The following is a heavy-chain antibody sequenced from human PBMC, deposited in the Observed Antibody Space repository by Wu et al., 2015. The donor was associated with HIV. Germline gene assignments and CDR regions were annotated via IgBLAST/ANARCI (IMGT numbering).Heavy chain of an antibody. J-gene: IGHJ3*02. CDR1: GGTFNKFA. Sequence: QVQLLQSGAEMRNPGSSVKVSCEASGGTFNKFAINWVRQTPGQGLEWMGRILPSFGRAHSAQKFQGRVTISADISTRTVFMEMRSLRSEDTALYYCARESSGSSLSAFDIWGQGTLVTVSS. CDR3: ARESSGSSLSAFDI. V-gene: IGHV1-69*04. D-gene: IGHD1-26*01. CDR2: ILPSFGRA.